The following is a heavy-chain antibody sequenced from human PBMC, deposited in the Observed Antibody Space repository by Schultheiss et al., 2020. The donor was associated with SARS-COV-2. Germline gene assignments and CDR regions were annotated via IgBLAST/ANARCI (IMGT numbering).Heavy chain of an antibody. CDR2: INQDGTET. V-gene: IGHV3-7*03. CDR3: AKDWGYSYGSSFDY. CDR1: GFTFTSHL. D-gene: IGHD5-18*01. Sequence: GESLKISCAASGFTFTSHLMNRVRQAPGKGLEWVANINQDGTETHYLDSVKGRFNISRDNAKNSLYLQMNSLRAEDTALYYCAKDWGYSYGSSFDYWGQGTLVTVSS. J-gene: IGHJ4*02.